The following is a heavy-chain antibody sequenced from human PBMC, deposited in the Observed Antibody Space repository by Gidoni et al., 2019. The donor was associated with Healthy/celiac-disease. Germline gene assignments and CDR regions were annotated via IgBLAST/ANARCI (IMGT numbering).Heavy chain of an antibody. CDR2: ISSSSSYT. CDR3: ARDAEHSAWFGELFEVGWFDP. V-gene: IGHV3-11*06. D-gene: IGHD3-10*01. J-gene: IGHJ5*02. CDR1: GFTFSDYY. Sequence: QVQLVESGGGLVKPGGSLRLSCAASGFTFSDYYMRWIRQAPGKGLEWVSYISSSSSYTNYADSVKGRFTISRDNAKNSLYLQMNSLRAEDTAVYYCARDAEHSAWFGELFEVGWFDPWGQGTLVTVSS.